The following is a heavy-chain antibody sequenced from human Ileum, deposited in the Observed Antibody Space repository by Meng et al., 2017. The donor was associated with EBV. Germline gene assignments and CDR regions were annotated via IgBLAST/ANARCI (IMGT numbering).Heavy chain of an antibody. CDR1: VALFSSGHYL. J-gene: IGHJ4*02. V-gene: IGHV4-61*03. Sequence: CGHGLVMPSDTLSLPCRAPVALFSSGHYLLSCIPQPPGKGVQWCGYILSWSTNYAPSLTSRVTLSVDTSKNPFSLNLTSVSAADTAVYYCAGGRAGYGGYKTWGQGTLVTVSS. CDR2: ILSWST. CDR3: AGGRAGYGGYKT. D-gene: IGHD5-12*01.